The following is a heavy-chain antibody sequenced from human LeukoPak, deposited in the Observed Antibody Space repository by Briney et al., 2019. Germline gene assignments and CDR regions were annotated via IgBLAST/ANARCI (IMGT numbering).Heavy chain of an antibody. CDR1: GYTFTSYG. CDR3: ARDEAWGYCSESSCHAELGNNWLDP. V-gene: IGHV1-18*01. D-gene: IGHD2-15*01. CDR2: ISAYNGNT. J-gene: IGHJ5*02. Sequence: VASVKVSCKASGYTFTSYGISWVRQAPGQGLEWMGWISAYNGNTNYAQKFQGRFTMTTDTYTNTAYMELRSLRSDDTAVYYCARDEAWGYCSESSCHAELGNNWLDPWGQGTLVTVSS.